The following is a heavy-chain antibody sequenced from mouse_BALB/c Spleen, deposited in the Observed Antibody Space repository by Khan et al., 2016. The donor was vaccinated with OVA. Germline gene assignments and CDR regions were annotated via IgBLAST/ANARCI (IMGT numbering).Heavy chain of an antibody. CDR2: IDPSTGYT. D-gene: IGHD1-1*02. CDR1: GYTFTTYW. J-gene: IGHJ3*01. Sequence: VELVESGAELAKPGASVTMSCKASGYTFTTYWMHWVKQRPGQGLEWIGYIDPSTGYTEYNQKFKDKATLTTDKSSSPAYMQMSSLTSEASAVFDCASGGLWGSLAYWGQGTVGPVAA. V-gene: IGHV1-7*01. CDR3: ASGGLWGSLAY.